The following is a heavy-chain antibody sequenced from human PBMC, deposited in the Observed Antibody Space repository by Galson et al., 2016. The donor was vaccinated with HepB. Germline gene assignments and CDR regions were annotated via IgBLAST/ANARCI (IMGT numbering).Heavy chain of an antibody. V-gene: IGHV2-70*04. D-gene: IGHD3-22*01. CDR3: ARTTGSYYDRNYHFDY. CDR1: GFSLSTTGMR. J-gene: IGHJ4*02. Sequence: PALVKPTQTLTLTCTFSGFSLSTTGMRVAWIRQPPGKALEWLARIDWDDDKFYSTSLKTRLTISKDTSKNQVILTMTNMGPVDTATYYCARTTGSYYDRNYHFDYWGQGTLVTVSS. CDR2: IDWDDDK.